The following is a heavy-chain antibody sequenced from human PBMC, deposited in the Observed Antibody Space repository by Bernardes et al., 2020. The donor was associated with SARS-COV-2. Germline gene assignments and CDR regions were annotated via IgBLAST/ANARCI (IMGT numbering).Heavy chain of an antibody. CDR3: ARDLDGRRYGWFDP. CDR1: CYTFTSYG. J-gene: IGHJ5*02. D-gene: IGHD1-1*01. CDR2: ISAYNGNP. Sequence: ASVKVSCKASCYTFTSYGLSWVRQAPGQGLEWMGWISAYNGNPNYPQKLQGRVTMTTDTSTSTAYMELRSLRSDDTAVYYCARDLDGRRYGWFDPWGQGTLVTVSS. V-gene: IGHV1-18*01.